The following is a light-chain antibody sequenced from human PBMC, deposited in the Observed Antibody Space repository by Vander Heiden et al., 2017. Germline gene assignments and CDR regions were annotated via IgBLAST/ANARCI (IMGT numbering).Light chain of an antibody. Sequence: EIVLTQSPATLSLSPGERATLSCRASQSVSSYLAWYQQKPGQAPRLLIYDASNRATGIPARFSGSGSGTDSTLTISSLEPEDFAVYYCQQRSNWPPGNTFGGGTKVEIK. V-gene: IGKV3-11*01. CDR3: QQRSNWPPGNT. CDR1: QSVSSY. CDR2: DAS. J-gene: IGKJ4*01.